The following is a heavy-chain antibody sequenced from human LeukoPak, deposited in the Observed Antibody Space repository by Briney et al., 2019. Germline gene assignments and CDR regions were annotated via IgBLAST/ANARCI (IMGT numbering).Heavy chain of an antibody. V-gene: IGHV3-30*18. J-gene: IGHJ6*02. CDR1: RFTFSSYV. CDR3: AKGHEPGALGLYCMDV. Sequence: GGSVRLSCAASRFTFSSYVMHWVRQAPSKGLEWVAVISFDGNNKYSADSVRGRFTISRDNSKNTVYLQMNSLRAEDTALYYCAKGHEPGALGLYCMDVWGQGTTVTVSS. D-gene: IGHD1-14*01. CDR2: ISFDGNNK.